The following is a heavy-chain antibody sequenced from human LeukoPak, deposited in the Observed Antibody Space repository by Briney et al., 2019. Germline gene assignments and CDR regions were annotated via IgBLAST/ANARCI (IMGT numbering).Heavy chain of an antibody. Sequence: GSLRLSCAASGFTFSSYAMSWVRQAPGKGLEWVAVISYDGSNKYYADSVKGRFTISRDNSKNTLYLQMNSLRAEDTAVYYCARDLGAYSSSSESFDYWGQGTLVTVSS. CDR2: ISYDGSNK. J-gene: IGHJ4*02. V-gene: IGHV3-30-3*01. D-gene: IGHD6-6*01. CDR3: ARDLGAYSSSSESFDY. CDR1: GFTFSSYA.